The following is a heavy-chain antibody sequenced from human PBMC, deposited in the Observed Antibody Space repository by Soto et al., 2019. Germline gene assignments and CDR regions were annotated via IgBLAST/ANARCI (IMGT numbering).Heavy chain of an antibody. Sequence: QVRLQESGPGLVKPSETLSLTCTVSGGSISSDYWSWIRQPPGKGLGWIGYMYYSGGTNYTPSLKSRVTISIDTSKKRFSLELRSVTAADTAVYYCARAGRGYDPWGQGTLVTVSS. CDR2: MYYSGGT. J-gene: IGHJ5*02. V-gene: IGHV4-59*01. D-gene: IGHD3-22*01. CDR1: GGSISSDY. CDR3: ARAGRGYDP.